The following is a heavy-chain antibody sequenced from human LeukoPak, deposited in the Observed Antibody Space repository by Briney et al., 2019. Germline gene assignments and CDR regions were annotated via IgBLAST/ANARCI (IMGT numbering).Heavy chain of an antibody. Sequence: PGGSLRLSCAASGFTFSNYAMTWVRQAPGKGLQWVSSISDSGTSTDYADPVKGRFTIARDNSKNTVYLQMNSLRAGDTAVYYCAKGPRYCSSTSCYRGDYWGQGTLVTVSS. CDR1: GFTFSNYA. V-gene: IGHV3-23*01. CDR2: ISDSGTST. D-gene: IGHD2-2*01. CDR3: AKGPRYCSSTSCYRGDY. J-gene: IGHJ4*02.